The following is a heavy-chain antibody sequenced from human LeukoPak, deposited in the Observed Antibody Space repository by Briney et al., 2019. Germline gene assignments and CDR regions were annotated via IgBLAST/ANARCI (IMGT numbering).Heavy chain of an antibody. Sequence: ASVKVSCKASGYTFTGYYMHWVRQAPGQGLEWMGWINPNSGGTNYAQKFQGRVTMTRDTSISTAYMELSRLRSDDTAVYYCARGKARIAARPYDYWGQGTLVTVSS. V-gene: IGHV1-2*02. CDR2: INPNSGGT. J-gene: IGHJ4*02. D-gene: IGHD6-6*01. CDR3: ARGKARIAARPYDY. CDR1: GYTFTGYY.